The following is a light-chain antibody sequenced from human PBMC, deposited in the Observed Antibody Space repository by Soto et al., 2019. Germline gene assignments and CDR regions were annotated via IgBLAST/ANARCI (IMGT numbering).Light chain of an antibody. V-gene: IGKV3-15*01. Sequence: EIVMTQSPSTLSVSRGERATLSCRANQAISSNLAWYQQKPGQAPRLLIYGASTRATGIPDRFSGSGSGTEFTLTISSVQSEDFAVYYCQHYNHSLGTFGGGTKVDSK. CDR1: QAISSN. CDR3: QHYNHSLGT. J-gene: IGKJ4*01. CDR2: GAS.